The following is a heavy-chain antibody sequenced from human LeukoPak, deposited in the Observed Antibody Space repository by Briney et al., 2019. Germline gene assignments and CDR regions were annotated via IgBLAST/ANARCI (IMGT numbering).Heavy chain of an antibody. CDR1: GFTFSSYG. J-gene: IGHJ4*02. Sequence: GGSLRLSCAASGFTFSSYGMRWVRQAPGKGLEWVAVISYDGSNKYYADSVKGRFTISRDNSKNTLYLQMNSLRAEDTAVYYCARGADYGDYFDYWGQGTLVTVSS. V-gene: IGHV3-30*03. CDR3: ARGADYGDYFDY. D-gene: IGHD4-17*01. CDR2: ISYDGSNK.